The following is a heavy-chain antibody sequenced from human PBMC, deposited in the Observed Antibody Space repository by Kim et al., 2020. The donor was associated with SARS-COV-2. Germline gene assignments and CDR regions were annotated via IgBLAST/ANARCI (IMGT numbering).Heavy chain of an antibody. V-gene: IGHV3-23*01. CDR1: GFTFNNHG. Sequence: GGSLRLSCAASGFTFNNHGMNWVRQAPGKGLEWVSAISDSGASTSYADSAKGRFTISRDNSKNTLYLQMNSLRADDTAVYYCAKETGNLYYFDYWGQGTLVTVSS. CDR3: AKETGNLYYFDY. J-gene: IGHJ4*02. CDR2: ISDSGAST. D-gene: IGHD1-1*01.